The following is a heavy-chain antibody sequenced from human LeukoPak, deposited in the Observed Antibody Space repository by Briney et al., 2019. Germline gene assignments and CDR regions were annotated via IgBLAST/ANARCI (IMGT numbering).Heavy chain of an antibody. CDR3: ARGKYDILTGQKGDWYFDL. J-gene: IGHJ2*01. Sequence: ASVKGSCKASGYTFTSYGISWVRQAPGQGLEWMGWISAYNGNTNYAQKLQGGVTMTTDTSTSTAYMELRSLRSDDTAVYYCARGKYDILTGQKGDWYFDLWGRGTLVTVSS. V-gene: IGHV1-18*01. D-gene: IGHD3-9*01. CDR1: GYTFTSYG. CDR2: ISAYNGNT.